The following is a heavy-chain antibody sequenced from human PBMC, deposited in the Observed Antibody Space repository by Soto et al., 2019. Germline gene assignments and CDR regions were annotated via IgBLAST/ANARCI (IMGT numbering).Heavy chain of an antibody. CDR1: GGSISSYY. CDR2: VHHSWGS. Sequence: QVQLQESGLGLVKPSETMSLSCTVSGGSISSYYWSWFRQSPGKRMEWIGYVHHSWGSSYNPSLQSRVAISLDTSKSQFSLKVTSVTATDTAVYYCARQGFGPLHGLVDVWGQGTTVTVSS. V-gene: IGHV4-59*08. CDR3: ARQGFGPLHGLVDV. J-gene: IGHJ6*02. D-gene: IGHD3-10*01.